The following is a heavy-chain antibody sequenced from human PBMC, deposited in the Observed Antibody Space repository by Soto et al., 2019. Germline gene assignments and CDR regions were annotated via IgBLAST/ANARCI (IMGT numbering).Heavy chain of an antibody. D-gene: IGHD3-3*01. CDR2: IYYSGST. J-gene: IGHJ5*02. CDR1: GGSISSYY. Sequence: QVQLQESGPGLVKPSETLSLTCTVSGGSISSYYWSWIRQRPGKGLEWIGYIYYSGSTNYNPSLKSRVTISVDTSKNQFSLKLSSVTAADTAVYYCARVGALVSDFWRAEFDPWGQGTLVTVSS. CDR3: ARVGALVSDFWRAEFDP. V-gene: IGHV4-59*01.